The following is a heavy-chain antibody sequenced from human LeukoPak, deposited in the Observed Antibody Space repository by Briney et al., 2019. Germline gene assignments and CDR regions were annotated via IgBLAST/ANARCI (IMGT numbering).Heavy chain of an antibody. CDR3: ARGGSSWPLPFDY. V-gene: IGHV3-48*03. J-gene: IGHJ4*02. CDR1: GFTFSSYE. CDR2: ISSSGSTI. Sequence: GGFLRLSCAASGFTFSSYEMNWVRQAPGKGLEWVSYISSSGSTIYYADSVKGRFTISRDNAKNSLYLQMNSLRAEDTAVYYCARGGSSWPLPFDYWGQGTLVTVSS. D-gene: IGHD6-13*01.